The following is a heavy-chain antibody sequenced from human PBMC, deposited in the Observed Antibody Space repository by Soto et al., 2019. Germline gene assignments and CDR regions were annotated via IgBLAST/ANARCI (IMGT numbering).Heavy chain of an antibody. CDR2: ISGSGGST. CDR3: AKDKVVKGMXGSYFDY. Sequence: GGSLRLSYAASGFTFSSYAMSWVRQAPGKGLEWVSAISGSGGSTYYADSVKGRFTISRDNSKNTLYLQMNSLRAEDTAVYYCAKDKVVKGMXGSYFDYWGQGTLVTVSS. CDR1: GFTFSSYA. D-gene: IGHD3-22*01. V-gene: IGHV3-23*01. J-gene: IGHJ4*02.